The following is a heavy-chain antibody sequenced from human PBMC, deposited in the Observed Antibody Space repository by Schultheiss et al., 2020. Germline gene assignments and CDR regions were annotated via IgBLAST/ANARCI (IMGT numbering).Heavy chain of an antibody. V-gene: IGHV4-31*03. Sequence: SETLSLTCTVSGGSISSGGSYWTWIRQYPGKGLEWIGYIYYSGSTYYNPSLKSRVTISVDTSKNQFSLKLSSVTAADTAVYYCARGSITMVRGGPTAFDIWGQGTMVTVSS. CDR3: ARGSITMVRGGPTAFDI. CDR2: IYYSGST. D-gene: IGHD3-10*01. J-gene: IGHJ3*02. CDR1: GGSISSGGSY.